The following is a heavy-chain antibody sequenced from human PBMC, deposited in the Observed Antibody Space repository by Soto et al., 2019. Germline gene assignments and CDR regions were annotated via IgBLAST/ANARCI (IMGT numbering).Heavy chain of an antibody. Sequence: EVHLVESGGGLVQPGGSLRLSCAASGFTFSTYEMNWVRQAPGKGLEWISYIRSSGTTLYYADSVKGRFTISRDNAKNSLYLQMNGLTAEDTAVYYCAGRDGHNRRKAPYYYYYYGMNVWGQGTTVTVSS. J-gene: IGHJ6*02. CDR2: IRSSGTTL. CDR1: GFTFSTYE. V-gene: IGHV3-48*03. CDR3: AGRDGHNRRKAPYYYYYYGMNV. D-gene: IGHD2-15*01.